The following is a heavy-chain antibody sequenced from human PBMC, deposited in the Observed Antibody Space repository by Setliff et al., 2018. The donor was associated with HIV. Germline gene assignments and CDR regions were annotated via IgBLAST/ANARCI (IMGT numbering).Heavy chain of an antibody. J-gene: IGHJ5*02. V-gene: IGHV3-23*01. CDR3: AKGQDGLRYNWFDP. Sequence: PGGSLRLSCVASGFTFSSFSMNWVRQAPGKGLEWVSAIYGSSGSTNYADSVKGRFTISRDNSKNMLYLQMNSLRAEDTAVYYCAKGQDGLRYNWFDPWGHGTLVTVSS. CDR1: GFTFSSFS. CDR2: IYGSSGST.